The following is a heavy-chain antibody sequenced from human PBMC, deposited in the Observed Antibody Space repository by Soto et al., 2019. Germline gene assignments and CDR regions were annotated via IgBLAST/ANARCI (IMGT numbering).Heavy chain of an antibody. J-gene: IGHJ5*02. CDR1: GGTFNRYA. V-gene: IGHV1-69*13. CDR3: ARGGNYGYVRWFDP. Sequence: ASVKVSCKTSGGTFNRYAISWVRQAPGQGLEWMGGIIPNFGTTNYAQKFQGRVTITADESTSTDYMELKSLRSEDTAVYYCARGGNYGYVRWFDPWGQGTLVTVSS. D-gene: IGHD3-16*01. CDR2: IIPNFGTT.